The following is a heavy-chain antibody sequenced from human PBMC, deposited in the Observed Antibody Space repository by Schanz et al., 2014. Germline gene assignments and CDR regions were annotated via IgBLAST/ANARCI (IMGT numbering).Heavy chain of an antibody. V-gene: IGHV3-30*19. CDR3: ARDSGPYYDKSMDV. CDR2: ISNDGSIK. Sequence: QAQLMESGGGVVQPGTSLILSCSVSGFSLNTYGIHWFRQPAGKGLEWVALISNDGSIKYYADSVEGRFTISRDNSRNTLYLQMNSLRAEDTALYYCARDSGPYYDKSMDVWGQGTTVAVSS. J-gene: IGHJ6*02. D-gene: IGHD3-9*01. CDR1: GFSLNTYG.